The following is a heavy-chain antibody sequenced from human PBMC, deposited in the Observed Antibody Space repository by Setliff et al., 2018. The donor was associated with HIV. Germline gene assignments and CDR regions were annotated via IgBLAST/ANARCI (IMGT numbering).Heavy chain of an antibody. Sequence: GASVKVSCKASGGTFSSYAISWVRQAPGQGLEWMGGIIPILGIANYAQKFQGRVTITADKSTSTAYMDLSSLRSEDTAVYYCASGGNVGSGYDAVYYFDYWGQGTLVTVSS. CDR3: ASGGNVGSGYDAVYYFDY. D-gene: IGHD3-3*01. J-gene: IGHJ4*02. CDR1: GGTFSSYA. CDR2: IIPILGIA. V-gene: IGHV1-69*10.